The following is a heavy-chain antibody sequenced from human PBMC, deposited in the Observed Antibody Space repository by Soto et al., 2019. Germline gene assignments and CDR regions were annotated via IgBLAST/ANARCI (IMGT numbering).Heavy chain of an antibody. D-gene: IGHD2-2*01. CDR2: MNPNSGNT. Sequence: QVQLVQSGAEVKKPGASVKVSCKASGYTFTSYDINWVRQATGQGLEWMGWMNPNSGNTGYAQKFQGIVTMTRNTSISTAYMELSSLRSEDTAVYYCARGRSRYCISTSCYAFDYWGQGTLVTVSS. J-gene: IGHJ4*02. CDR1: GYTFTSYD. CDR3: ARGRSRYCISTSCYAFDY. V-gene: IGHV1-8*01.